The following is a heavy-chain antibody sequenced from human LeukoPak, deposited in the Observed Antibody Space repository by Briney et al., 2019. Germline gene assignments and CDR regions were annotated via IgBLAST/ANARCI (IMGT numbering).Heavy chain of an antibody. D-gene: IGHD1-1*01. CDR2: ISTSGGNT. CDR3: SKGLAPTGTTHTAAGY. CDR1: GFTFSPYA. J-gene: IGHJ4*02. V-gene: IGHV3-23*01. Sequence: GGSLRLSCTVSGFTFSPYAMSWVRQAPGKGLEWVSSISTSGGNTYYADSVKGRFTISRDNSKKTLYLQMNSLRAEDSGVYYCSKGLAPTGTTHTAAGYWGQGTLVTVSS.